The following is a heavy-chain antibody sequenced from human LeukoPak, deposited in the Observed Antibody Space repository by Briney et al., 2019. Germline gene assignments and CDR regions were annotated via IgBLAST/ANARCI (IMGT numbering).Heavy chain of an antibody. D-gene: IGHD3-10*01. V-gene: IGHV3-48*02. CDR2: ISSSSSTI. J-gene: IGHJ6*02. Sequence: PGGSLRLSCAASGFTFSSYSMNWVRQAPGKGLEWVSYISSSSSTIYYADSVKGRFTISRDNAKNSLYLQMNSLRDEDTAVYYCARLRLVTGPMVRGTPEAYYYYGMDVWGQGTTVTVSS. CDR1: GFTFSSYS. CDR3: ARLRLVTGPMVRGTPEAYYYYGMDV.